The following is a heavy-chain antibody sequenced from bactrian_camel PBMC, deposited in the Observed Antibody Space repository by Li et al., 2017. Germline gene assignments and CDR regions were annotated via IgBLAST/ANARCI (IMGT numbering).Heavy chain of an antibody. CDR2: IMYDGTR. CDR3: AADQDPFGTVVLVGCPPYKY. V-gene: IGHV3S53*01. Sequence: QVQLVESGGGSVEVGGSLRLSCVGSGDIFETCGVGWYRQAPGKDRELVSRIMYDGTRDYADSVKGRFTISQDNARNTLYLQMNSLKPEDTAVYYCAADQDPFGTVVLVGCPPYKYRGQGTQVTVS. J-gene: IGHJ4*01. D-gene: IGHD6*01. CDR1: GDIFETCG.